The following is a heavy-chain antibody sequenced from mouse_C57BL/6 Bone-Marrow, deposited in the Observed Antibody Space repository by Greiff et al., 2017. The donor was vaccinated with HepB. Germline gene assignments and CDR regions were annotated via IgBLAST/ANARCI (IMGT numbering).Heavy chain of an antibody. CDR3: VVYDGYYSFAY. J-gene: IGHJ3*01. CDR2: IRRKSSNYAT. CDR1: GFTFNTYA. Sequence: EVQLVESGGGLVQPKGSLKLSCAASGFTFNTYAMHWVRQAPGKGLEWVARIRRKSSNYATYYADSVKDRFTISRDDSQSMLYLQMNNLKTEDTAMYYCVVYDGYYSFAYWGQGTLVTVSA. D-gene: IGHD2-3*01. V-gene: IGHV10-3*01.